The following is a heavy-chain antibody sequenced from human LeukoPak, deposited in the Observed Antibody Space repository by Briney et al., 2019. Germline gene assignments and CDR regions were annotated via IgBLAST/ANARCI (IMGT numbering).Heavy chain of an antibody. CDR2: INPNSGGT. J-gene: IGHJ5*02. CDR1: GYTFTGYY. D-gene: IGHD3-10*01. Sequence: GASVKVSCKASGYTFTGYYMHWVRQAPGQGLEWMGWINPNSGGTNYAQKSQGRVTMTRDTSISTAYMELSRPRSDDTAVYYCARKSRGGLLTMVRGGSPNWFDPWGQGTLVTVSS. V-gene: IGHV1-2*02. CDR3: ARKSRGGLLTMVRGGSPNWFDP.